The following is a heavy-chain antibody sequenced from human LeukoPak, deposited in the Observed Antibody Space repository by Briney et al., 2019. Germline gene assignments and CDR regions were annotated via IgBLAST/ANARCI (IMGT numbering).Heavy chain of an antibody. CDR2: ISTDGSST. CDR1: GFTFSSYW. D-gene: IGHD6-13*01. V-gene: IGHV3-74*01. J-gene: IGHJ4*02. CDR3: AGHHQAYSRTY. Sequence: GGSLRLSCAASGFTFSSYWMHWVRQAPGKGLVWVSRISTDGSSTTYADSVKGRFTISRDNARDTLYLQMNSLRAEDTAVYYRAGHHQAYSRTYWGQGTLVTVSS.